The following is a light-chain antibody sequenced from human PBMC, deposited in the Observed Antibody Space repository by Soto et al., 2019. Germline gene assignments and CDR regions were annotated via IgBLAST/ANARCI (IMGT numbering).Light chain of an antibody. CDR1: QSVGSN. V-gene: IGKV3D-15*01. J-gene: IGKJ1*01. Sequence: EVVMTQSAATLPVSPGGRVTLSCRASQSVGSNLAWYQQRPGQPPRLLIYGVSTRDTGVPTRFSGSGSGTEFILTITNLQSEDFAVYYCQQYNNWPPWTFGQGTKVDIK. CDR3: QQYNNWPPWT. CDR2: GVS.